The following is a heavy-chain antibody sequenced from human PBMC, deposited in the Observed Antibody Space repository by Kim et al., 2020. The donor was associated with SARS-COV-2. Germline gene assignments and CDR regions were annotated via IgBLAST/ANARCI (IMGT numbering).Heavy chain of an antibody. CDR3: ARGRY. CDR1: GLTFNSYG. V-gene: IGHV3-7*03. CDR2: IKQDGRQK. Sequence: GGSLRLSCAASGLTFNSYGMSWVRQAPGKGLEWVANIKQDGRQKYYVDSVKGRFTISRDNAKNSMYLQMNSLRAEDTAVYYCARGRYWGQGTLVTVSS. J-gene: IGHJ4*02.